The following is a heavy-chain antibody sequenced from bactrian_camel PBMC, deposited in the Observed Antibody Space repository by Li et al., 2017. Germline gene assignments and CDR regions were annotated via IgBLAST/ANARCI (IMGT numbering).Heavy chain of an antibody. V-gene: IGHV3S54*01. CDR1: VSGNGNQYTFAHNS. CDR3: AVLSSLTTAVGYLLVSGNSMH. D-gene: IGHD5*01. CDR2: IYSYGGNE. J-gene: IGHJ4*01. Sequence: HVQLVESGGGSVQAGGSLTLSCSGSVSGNGNQYTFAHNSVAWFRQFSPGQEREGVASIYSYGGNEQYVESVKGRSTISTDDANNTLDLQIDSLQPEDTAMYYCAVLSSLTTAVGYLLVSGNSMHHGARGPRSPSP.